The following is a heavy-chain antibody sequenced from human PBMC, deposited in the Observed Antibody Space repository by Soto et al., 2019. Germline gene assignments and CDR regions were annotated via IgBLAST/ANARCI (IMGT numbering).Heavy chain of an antibody. J-gene: IGHJ5*02. Sequence: SETLSLTCTFSVGSISGYYWSWIRQPPGKGLEWIGYIYYSGSTNYNPSFKSRVTISVDTSNNQFSLKLTSVTAADTAVYYCARVLGKKYFDPWGQGTVVTGSS. CDR3: ARVLGKKYFDP. CDR1: VGSISGYY. D-gene: IGHD3-16*01. CDR2: IYYSGST. V-gene: IGHV4-59*01.